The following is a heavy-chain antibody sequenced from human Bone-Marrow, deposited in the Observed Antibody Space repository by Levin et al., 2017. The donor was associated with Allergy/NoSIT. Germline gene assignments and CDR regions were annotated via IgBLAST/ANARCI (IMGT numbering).Heavy chain of an antibody. V-gene: IGHV3-53*01. CDR1: GFTVRGNY. D-gene: IGHD6-19*01. J-gene: IGHJ4*02. CDR3: ARGHQTKRSGWTRDFDY. CDR2: IYSSGSA. Sequence: GGSLRLSCAASGFTVRGNYMSWVRQAPGKGLEWVSIIYSSGSAFYADSVRGRFTISRDTSKNTVYLQMNNLRADDTAVYYCARGHQTKRSGWTRDFDYWGQGTLVTVSS.